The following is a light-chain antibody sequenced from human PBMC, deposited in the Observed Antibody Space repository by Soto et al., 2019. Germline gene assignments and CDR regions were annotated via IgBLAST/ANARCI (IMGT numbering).Light chain of an antibody. Sequence: QSVLTHPASVSGSPGQSITISCTGTYTDVGGYNRVSWYQHHAGKGPKMLIFEVDNRPSGISDRFSGSKSGDTASLTISDLQAEDEADYYCVSYIESSLTHWVFGGGTKVTVL. CDR2: EVD. CDR3: VSYIESSLTHWV. CDR1: YTDVGGYNR. J-gene: IGLJ3*02. V-gene: IGLV2-14*01.